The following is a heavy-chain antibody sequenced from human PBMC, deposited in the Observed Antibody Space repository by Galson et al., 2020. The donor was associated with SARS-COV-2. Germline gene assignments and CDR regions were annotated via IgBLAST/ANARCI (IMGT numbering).Heavy chain of an antibody. D-gene: IGHD4-17*01. CDR3: AIAGLRRAMDV. J-gene: IGHJ6*02. CDR1: GFTFNVYA. CDR2: ITGNGDSA. V-gene: IGHV3-23*01. Sequence: GESLKISCAASGFTFNVYAMTWVRQGPGRGPEWVSTITGNGDSAAYADSVKGRFTISRDNSNDTLFLQMDSLRADDTAVYYCAIAGLRRAMDVWGRGTTVTVSS.